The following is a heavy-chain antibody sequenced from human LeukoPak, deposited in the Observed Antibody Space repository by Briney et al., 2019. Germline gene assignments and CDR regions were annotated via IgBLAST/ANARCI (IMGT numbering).Heavy chain of an antibody. D-gene: IGHD5-24*01. J-gene: IGHJ5*02. CDR3: ARDLYGWGLQYLFDP. CDR1: GYTFTGYY. CDR2: INPNSGCT. Sequence: GASVKVSCKASGYTFTGYYMHWVRQAPGQGLEWMGWINPNSGCTNYAQKFQGKVTMTRDTSISTAYMELSRLRSDDTAVYDCARDLYGWGLQYLFDPWGQGTLVTVSS. V-gene: IGHV1-2*02.